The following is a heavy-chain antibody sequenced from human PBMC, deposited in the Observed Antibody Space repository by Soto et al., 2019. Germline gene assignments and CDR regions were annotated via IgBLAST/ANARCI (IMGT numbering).Heavy chain of an antibody. V-gene: IGHV3-30*18. CDR1: GFTFSTYG. CDR3: AKDLQSYGDYDYYCYGMDV. Sequence: QVQLVESGGGEVQPGRSLTISCAASGFTFSTYGMHWVRQTPGKGLEWVAVISYDGTNKFYSDSVKGRFTISRDNFKNTLTLQMNSLRADDTALYSCAKDLQSYGDYDYYCYGMDVWGPGTRVAVSS. CDR2: ISYDGTNK. D-gene: IGHD4-17*01. J-gene: IGHJ6*02.